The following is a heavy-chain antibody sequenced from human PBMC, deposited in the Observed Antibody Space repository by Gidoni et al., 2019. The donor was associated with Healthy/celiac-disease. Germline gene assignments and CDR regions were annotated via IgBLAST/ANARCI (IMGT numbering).Heavy chain of an antibody. V-gene: IGHV4-39*07. CDR2: INYSAST. Sequence: QLQLQESGPGLVKPSETLSLTCTVSGGSISSSSYYWGWIRQPPGKGLEWIGSINYSASTYYNPSLKSRVTISVDTSKNQFSLKLSSVTAADTAVYYCARDGKVAAIDYWGQGTLVTVSS. CDR3: ARDGKVAAIDY. J-gene: IGHJ4*02. CDR1: GGSISSSSYY. D-gene: IGHD1-26*01.